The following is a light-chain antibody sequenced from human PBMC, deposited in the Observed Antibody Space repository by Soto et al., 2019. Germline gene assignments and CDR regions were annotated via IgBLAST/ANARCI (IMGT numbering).Light chain of an antibody. J-gene: IGKJ1*01. CDR1: QSISTW. CDR3: QQYNGYWT. Sequence: DIQMTQSPSTLSASVGDRVIITCRASQSISTWLAWYQQKPWNAPKLLIYDASSLESGVPSRFSGSGSGTEFSLTINSLQPDDFATYYCQQYNGYWTFGQGTKVDIK. CDR2: DAS. V-gene: IGKV1-5*01.